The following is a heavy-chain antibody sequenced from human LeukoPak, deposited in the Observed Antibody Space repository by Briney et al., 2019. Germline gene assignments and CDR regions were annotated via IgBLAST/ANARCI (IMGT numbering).Heavy chain of an antibody. Sequence: GGSLTLSCATSGFTFTYAWMNWVRQAPGKGLDWVGRLKSKTDGGSTDYAAPVKGTFDISRDDSKHTVFLQMDSLKTEDTGVYFCTTITPTGWAFDNWGQGTLVTVSS. J-gene: IGHJ4*02. CDR2: LKSKTDGGST. V-gene: IGHV3-15*01. CDR1: GFTFTYAW. D-gene: IGHD1-14*01. CDR3: TTITPTGWAFDN.